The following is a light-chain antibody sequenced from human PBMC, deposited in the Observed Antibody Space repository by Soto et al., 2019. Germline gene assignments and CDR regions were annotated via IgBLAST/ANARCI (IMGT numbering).Light chain of an antibody. Sequence: QSALTQPASVSGSPGQSITISCTGISSDIGGYNYVSWYQQHPGKAPKLMIYDVRNRRSGVSNRFSGSKSGNTASLTISGLQAEDEADYYCYSYTSSSTVLFGGGTQLTVL. CDR3: YSYTSSSTVL. CDR1: SSDIGGYNY. J-gene: IGLJ2*01. CDR2: DVR. V-gene: IGLV2-14*01.